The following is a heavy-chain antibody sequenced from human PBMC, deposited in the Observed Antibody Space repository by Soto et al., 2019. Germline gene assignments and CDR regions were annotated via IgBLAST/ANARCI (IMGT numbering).Heavy chain of an antibody. V-gene: IGHV3-48*02. Sequence: GGSLRLSCAASGFTFSSYWMHWVRQAPGKGLVWVSYINSGSSSINYADSVKGRFTISRDNAKNSLYLQMNSLRDEDTAVYYCARDISSWWTYPNWFDLWGQGTLVTVSS. CDR2: INSGSSSI. J-gene: IGHJ5*02. D-gene: IGHD6-13*01. CDR3: ARDISSWWTYPNWFDL. CDR1: GFTFSSYW.